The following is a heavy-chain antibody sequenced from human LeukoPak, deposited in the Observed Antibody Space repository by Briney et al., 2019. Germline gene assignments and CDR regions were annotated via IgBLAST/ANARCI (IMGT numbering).Heavy chain of an antibody. Sequence: PGGSLRLSCAASGFTFSSYGMHWVRQAPGKGLEWVSKISGSGGTTYYADSVKGRFTISRDNSKNTLYLQMNSLRAEDTAVYYCAAPDYPTRSYYYYYMDVWGKGTTVTVSS. J-gene: IGHJ6*03. CDR3: AAPDYPTRSYYYYYMDV. D-gene: IGHD4-11*01. CDR2: ISGSGGTT. CDR1: GFTFSSYG. V-gene: IGHV3-23*01.